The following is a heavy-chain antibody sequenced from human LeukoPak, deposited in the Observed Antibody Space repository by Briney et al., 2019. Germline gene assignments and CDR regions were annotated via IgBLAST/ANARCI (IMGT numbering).Heavy chain of an antibody. V-gene: IGHV1-18*01. D-gene: IGHD6-19*01. CDR1: GYTFTSYG. J-gene: IGHJ2*01. Sequence: ASVKVSCKASGYTFTSYGISWVRQAPGQGLEWMGWISAYNGNTNYAQKLQGRVTMATDTSTSTAYMELRSLRSDDTAVYYCARGDEGNGWYGRSTSIYWYFDLWGRGTQVTVSS. CDR3: ARGDEGNGWYGRSTSIYWYFDL. CDR2: ISAYNGNT.